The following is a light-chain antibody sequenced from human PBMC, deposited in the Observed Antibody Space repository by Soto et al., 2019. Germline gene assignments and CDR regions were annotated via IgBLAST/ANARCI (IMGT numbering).Light chain of an antibody. CDR1: QHINGW. Sequence: DIQMTQSPSSVSASVGDRVTITCRASQHINGWLAWYQQKPGKAPKLLIYTASSLQSGVPSRFSGSGSVTDFTLTISSLQPEDFATYYCQQADSVPYTFGQGTKLEIK. J-gene: IGKJ2*01. CDR3: QQADSVPYT. CDR2: TAS. V-gene: IGKV1-12*01.